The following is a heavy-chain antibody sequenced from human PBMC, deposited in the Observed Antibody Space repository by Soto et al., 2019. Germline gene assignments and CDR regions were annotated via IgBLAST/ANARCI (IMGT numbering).Heavy chain of an antibody. J-gene: IGHJ4*02. V-gene: IGHV3-21*01. CDR3: ASRFRD. CDR2: ITSSGNYI. CDR1: GFPFSTYT. D-gene: IGHD3-3*01. Sequence: EVQLVESGGGLVKPGGSLRLSCAASGFPFSTYTMNWVRQAPGKGLEWVSSITSSGNYIYYADSLKGRFTISRDNARNSLYLQMNSLRAEDTAIYYCASRFRDCGQGTLVTVSS.